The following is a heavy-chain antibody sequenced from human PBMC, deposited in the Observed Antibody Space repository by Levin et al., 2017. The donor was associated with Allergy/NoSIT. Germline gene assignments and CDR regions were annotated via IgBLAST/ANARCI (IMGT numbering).Heavy chain of an antibody. CDR3: AKGVSGYSYAGSDYFDY. CDR2: ISGSGGST. Sequence: GGSLRLSCAASGFTFSIYAMSWVRQAPGKGLEWVSGISGSGGSTYYADSVKGRFTISRDNSKNTLYLQMNSLRAEDTAVYYCAKGVSGYSYAGSDYFDYWGQGTLVTVSS. J-gene: IGHJ4*02. V-gene: IGHV3-23*01. D-gene: IGHD5-18*01. CDR1: GFTFSIYA.